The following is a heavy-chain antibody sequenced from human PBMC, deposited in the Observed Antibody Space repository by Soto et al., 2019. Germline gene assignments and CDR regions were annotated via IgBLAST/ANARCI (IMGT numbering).Heavy chain of an antibody. V-gene: IGHV1-18*04. Sequence: ASVKVSCKASGYTFTSYGISWVRQAPGQGLEWMGWISAYNGNTNYAQKLQGRVTMTTDTSTSTAYMELRSLRSDDTAVYYCAREDIVVVVAATHYYSGMDVWGQGTTVTVSS. J-gene: IGHJ6*02. D-gene: IGHD2-15*01. CDR3: AREDIVVVVAATHYYSGMDV. CDR2: ISAYNGNT. CDR1: GYTFTSYG.